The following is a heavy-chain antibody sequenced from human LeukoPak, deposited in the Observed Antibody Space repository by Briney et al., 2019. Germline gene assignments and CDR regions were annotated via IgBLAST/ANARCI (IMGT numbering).Heavy chain of an antibody. CDR3: ARGWDYVWGSYRYGFDY. V-gene: IGHV3-21*01. D-gene: IGHD3-16*02. CDR2: ISSSSSYI. Sequence: SGGSLRLSCAASGFTFSSYSMNWVRQAPGKGLEWVSSISSSSSYIYYADSVKGRFTISRDNAKNSLYLQMNSLRAEDTAVYYCARGWDYVWGSYRYGFDYWGQGTLVTVSS. J-gene: IGHJ4*02. CDR1: GFTFSSYS.